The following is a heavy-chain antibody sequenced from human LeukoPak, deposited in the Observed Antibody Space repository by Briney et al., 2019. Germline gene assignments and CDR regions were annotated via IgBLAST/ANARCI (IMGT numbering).Heavy chain of an antibody. CDR2: SSCNGDCT. CDR3: AKDRYGDV. D-gene: IGHD4-17*01. V-gene: IGHV3-64*01. J-gene: IGHJ6*04. Sequence: PGGSLRLSCAASGFSLSSYEMHWVRQAPGKGLEYVSASSCNGDCTYYANFVKGRFIISRDNSKNTLYLQMGSLRPEDMAVYYCAKDRYGDVWGEGTTVTVSS. CDR1: GFSLSSYE.